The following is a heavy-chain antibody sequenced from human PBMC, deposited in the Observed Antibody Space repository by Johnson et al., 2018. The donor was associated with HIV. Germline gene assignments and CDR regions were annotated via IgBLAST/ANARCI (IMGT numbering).Heavy chain of an antibody. CDR2: IYSDSST. J-gene: IGHJ3*02. Sequence: QVQLVESGGGVVQPGRSLRLSCAASGFTFSSYGMHWVRQAPGKGLEWVSLIYSDSSTYYADSVKGRFTISRDYSKNTLYLQMNSLRAEDTAVYYCAREGAAAGPTDAFDIWGQGTMVTVSS. CDR3: AREGAAAGPTDAFDI. D-gene: IGHD6-13*01. CDR1: GFTFSSYG. V-gene: IGHV3-NL1*01.